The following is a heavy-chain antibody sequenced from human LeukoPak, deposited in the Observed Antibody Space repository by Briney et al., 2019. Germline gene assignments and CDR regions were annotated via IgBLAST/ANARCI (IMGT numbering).Heavy chain of an antibody. J-gene: IGHJ3*02. V-gene: IGHV3-21*01. CDR2: IASSSSYM. CDR1: GFTFSNYN. D-gene: IGHD1-14*01. Sequence: PGGSLGLSCAASGFTFSNYNMNWVRQAPGKGPEWVSSIASSSSYMYYADSVMGRFTISRDNAENSLYLQMNTLRAEDTAMYYCARVVYHGAAASYLFDIWGQGTMVTVSS. CDR3: ARVVYHGAAASYLFDI.